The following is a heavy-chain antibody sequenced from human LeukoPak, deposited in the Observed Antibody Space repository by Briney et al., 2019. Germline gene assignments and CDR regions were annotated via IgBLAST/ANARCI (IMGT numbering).Heavy chain of an antibody. D-gene: IGHD3-22*01. CDR1: GGSISSHY. CDR2: IYYSGST. V-gene: IGHV4-59*11. J-gene: IGHJ3*02. Sequence: SETLSLTCTVSGGSISSHYWSWIRQPPGKGLEWIGYIYYSGSTNYNPSLKSRVTISVDTSKSQFSLKLNSVTAADTAVYYCAGLYYYDSSGYSDAFDIWGQGTMVTVSS. CDR3: AGLYYYDSSGYSDAFDI.